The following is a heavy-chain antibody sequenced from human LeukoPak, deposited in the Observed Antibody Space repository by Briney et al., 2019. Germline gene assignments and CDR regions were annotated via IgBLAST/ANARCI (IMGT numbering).Heavy chain of an antibody. CDR3: ARDSLEQLGTDAFDI. J-gene: IGHJ3*02. CDR1: GGSISSYY. V-gene: IGHV4-4*07. CDR2: IHTSGST. Sequence: SETLSLTCTVSGGSISSYYWSWIRQPAGKGLEWIGRIHTSGSTNYNPSLKSRVTMSVDTSKNQFSLKLSSVTAADTAVYYCARDSLEQLGTDAFDIWGQGTMVTVSS. D-gene: IGHD6-6*01.